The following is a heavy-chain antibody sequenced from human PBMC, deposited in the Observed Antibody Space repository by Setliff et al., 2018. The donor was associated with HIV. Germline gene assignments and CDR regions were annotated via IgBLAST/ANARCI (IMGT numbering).Heavy chain of an antibody. CDR2: MHHSGST. V-gene: IGHV4-39*01. CDR1: GDSITSNSYY. CDR3: ARLHDNYGHRLDY. J-gene: IGHJ4*02. Sequence: PSETLSLTCTVSGDSITSNSYYWGWIRQSPGKGLEWIGTMHHSGSTYYNPSLKSRVAIFIDTSKNQFSLRLSSVTAADTAVYYCARLHDNYGHRLDYWGQGAQVTVSS. D-gene: IGHD3-10*01.